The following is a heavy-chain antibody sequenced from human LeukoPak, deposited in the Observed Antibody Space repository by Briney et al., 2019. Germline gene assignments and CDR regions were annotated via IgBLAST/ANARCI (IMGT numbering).Heavy chain of an antibody. D-gene: IGHD2-15*01. CDR3: ARPVGYCSGGSCHDAFDI. V-gene: IGHV3-21*01. CDR2: ISSSSSYI. CDR1: GFTFSSYS. Sequence: GGSLRLSCAASGFTFSSYSMNWVRQAPGKGLEWVSSISSSSSYIYYADSVKGRFTISRDNAKNSLYLQMNSLRAEDTAVYYCARPVGYCSGGSCHDAFDIWGQGTMVTVSS. J-gene: IGHJ3*02.